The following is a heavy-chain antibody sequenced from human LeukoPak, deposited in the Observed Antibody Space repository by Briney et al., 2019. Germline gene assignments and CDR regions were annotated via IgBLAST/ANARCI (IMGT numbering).Heavy chain of an antibody. J-gene: IGHJ6*03. D-gene: IGHD6-6*01. CDR1: GFTFSSYA. Sequence: GGSLRLSCAASGFTFSSYAMSWVRQVPGKGLEWVAGINWNGASTGYADSVRGRFTISRDNAKNSLYLQMNSLRAEDTALYYCARAVCPTIKFCDSSYFMDVWGKGTTVNVS. CDR3: ARAVCPTIKFCDSSYFMDV. V-gene: IGHV3-20*04. CDR2: INWNGAST.